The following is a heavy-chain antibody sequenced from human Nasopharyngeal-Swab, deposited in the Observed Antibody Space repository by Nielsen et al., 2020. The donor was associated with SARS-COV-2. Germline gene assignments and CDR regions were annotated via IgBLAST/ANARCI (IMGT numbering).Heavy chain of an antibody. CDR1: GFTFSDYA. CDR2: ISGSGGST. Sequence: GGSLRLSCAGSGFTFSDYAMSWVRQAPGKGLEWVSEISGSGGSTYYAESVKGRFTISRDNSKNTLYLQMSSLRAEDTAIYYCAKDLGVESPLWFDYWGQGTLLTVSS. CDR3: AKDLGVESPLWFDY. D-gene: IGHD4-23*01. J-gene: IGHJ4*02. V-gene: IGHV3-23*01.